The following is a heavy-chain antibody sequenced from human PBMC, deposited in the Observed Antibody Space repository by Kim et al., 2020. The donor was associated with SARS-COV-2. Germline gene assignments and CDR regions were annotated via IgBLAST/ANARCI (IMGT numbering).Heavy chain of an antibody. CDR1: GFTFSSYA. V-gene: IGHV3-30-3*01. J-gene: IGHJ4*02. CDR3: ARGPTTEHY. Sequence: GGSLRLSCAASGFTFSSYAMHWVRQAPGKGLEWVAVISYDGSNKYYADSVKGRFTISRDNSKNTLYLQMNSLRAEDTAVYYCARGPTTEHYWGQGTLVTVSS. CDR2: ISYDGSNK. D-gene: IGHD4-4*01.